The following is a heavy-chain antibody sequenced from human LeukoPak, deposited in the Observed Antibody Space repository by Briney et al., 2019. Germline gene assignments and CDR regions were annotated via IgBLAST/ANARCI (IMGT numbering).Heavy chain of an antibody. CDR1: GGSISYYY. V-gene: IGHV4-59*01. J-gene: IGHJ4*02. CDR3: ARKHGSSWFSLFDY. Sequence: SETLSLTCTVSGGSISYYYWNWIRRPPGKGLEWIGYIYYSGSTNYNPSLKSRVTISVDTSKNQFSLKLSSVTAADTAVHYCARKHGSSWFSLFDYWGQGTLVTVSS. D-gene: IGHD6-13*01. CDR2: IYYSGST.